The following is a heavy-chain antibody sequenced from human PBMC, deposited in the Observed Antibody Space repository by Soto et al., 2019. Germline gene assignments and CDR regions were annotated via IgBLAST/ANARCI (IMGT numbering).Heavy chain of an antibody. CDR3: AKGWPEGYCSGGMCPLGAFDI. V-gene: IGHV3-23*01. J-gene: IGHJ3*02. CDR2: ISGSGGST. Sequence: EVQLLESGGGLVQPGGSLRLSCAASGFTFTKYAMNWVRQAPGKGLEWVSVISGSGGSTYYADSVKGRFTISRDNSKNTLYLQMNSLRAEDTAVFYCAKGWPEGYCSGGMCPLGAFDIWGQGTMVTVSS. D-gene: IGHD2-15*01. CDR1: GFTFTKYA.